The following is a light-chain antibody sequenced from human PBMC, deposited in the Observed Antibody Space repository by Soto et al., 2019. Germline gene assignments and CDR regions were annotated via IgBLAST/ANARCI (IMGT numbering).Light chain of an antibody. J-gene: IGKJ4*01. V-gene: IGKV4-1*01. Sequence: DIVMTQSPDSLAVSLGERATINCKSSQSVLYNSDNKNYLAWYQQKAGQPPKLLIYWASTRDSGVPDRFSGSGSGADFTLTISNLQAEDVAVYYCQQYYTTLSFGEGTKVEIK. CDR3: QQYYTTLS. CDR1: QSVLYNSDNKNY. CDR2: WAS.